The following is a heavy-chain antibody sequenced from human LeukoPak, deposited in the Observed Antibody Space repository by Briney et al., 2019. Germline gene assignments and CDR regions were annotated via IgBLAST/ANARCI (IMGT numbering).Heavy chain of an antibody. CDR1: GGSISSDSYY. CDR2: IYTSGST. D-gene: IGHD4-17*01. CDR3: ANSIDFDYGDYYFDY. V-gene: IGHV4-61*02. J-gene: IGHJ4*02. Sequence: SETLSLTCTVSGGSISSDSYYWSWIRQPAGKGLEWIGRIYTSGSTNYNPSLKSRVTISLDTSKNQFSLKLSSVTAADTAVYYCANSIDFDYGDYYFDYWGQGALVTISS.